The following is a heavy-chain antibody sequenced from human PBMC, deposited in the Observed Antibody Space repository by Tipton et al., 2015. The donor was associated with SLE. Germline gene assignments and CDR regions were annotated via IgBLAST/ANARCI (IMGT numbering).Heavy chain of an antibody. Sequence: LRLSCAASGFTFSSYEMNWVRQAPGKGLEWIGYIYYSGSTDYNPSLKSRVTISVDTSKNQFSLKLSSVTAADTAVYYCAGGMPSGSYNYWGQGTLVTVSS. CDR3: AGGMPSGSYNY. V-gene: IGHV4-59*01. CDR2: IYYSGST. D-gene: IGHD1-26*01. CDR1: GFTFSSYE. J-gene: IGHJ4*02.